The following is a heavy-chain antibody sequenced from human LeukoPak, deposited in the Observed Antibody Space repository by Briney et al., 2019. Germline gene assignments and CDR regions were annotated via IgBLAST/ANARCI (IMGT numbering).Heavy chain of an antibody. V-gene: IGHV3-23*01. D-gene: IGHD5-18*01. CDR2: ISGSGGST. CDR1: GFTFSSYA. J-gene: IGHJ4*02. CDR3: AKDPLQLWFFYFDY. Sequence: GRSLRLSCAASGFTFSSYAMSWVRQAPGKGLEWVSAISGSGGSTYYADSVKGRFTISRDNSKNTLYLQMDSLRAEDRAVYYCAKDPLQLWFFYFDYWGQGTLVTVSS.